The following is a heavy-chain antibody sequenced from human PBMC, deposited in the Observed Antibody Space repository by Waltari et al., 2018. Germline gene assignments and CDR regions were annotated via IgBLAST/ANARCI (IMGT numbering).Heavy chain of an antibody. CDR2: ISWNSGSI. CDR3: AKFSIGWHLGGAFDI. J-gene: IGHJ3*02. Sequence: EVQLVESGGGLVQPGRSLRLSCAASGFSFDDYAMHWVRQAAGKGLEWVSGISWNSGSIGYADSVKGRFTISRDNAKNSLYLQMNSLRAEDTALYYCAKFSIGWHLGGAFDIWGQGTMVTVSS. CDR1: GFSFDDYA. V-gene: IGHV3-9*01. D-gene: IGHD6-19*01.